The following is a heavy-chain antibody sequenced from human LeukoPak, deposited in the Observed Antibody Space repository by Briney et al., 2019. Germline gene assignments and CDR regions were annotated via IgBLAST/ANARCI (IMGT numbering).Heavy chain of an antibody. J-gene: IGHJ4*02. D-gene: IGHD3-22*01. CDR2: VSGGGVTT. Sequence: PGRSLRLSCGASGFTFSDYSMNWVRQAPGEGLEWVSAVSGGGVTTYYADSVKGRFTISRDNSKNTLYLQMSSLRDEDTAVYYCAKVPGYYYDSSGSYFDYWGQGTLVTVPS. V-gene: IGHV3-23*01. CDR3: AKVPGYYYDSSGSYFDY. CDR1: GFTFSDYS.